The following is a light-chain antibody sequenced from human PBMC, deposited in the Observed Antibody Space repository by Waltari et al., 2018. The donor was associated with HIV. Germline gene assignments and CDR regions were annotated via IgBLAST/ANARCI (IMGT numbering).Light chain of an antibody. CDR1: TSNIETNY. Sequence: QPVLTQPPSVSAAPGRSVTITCSGSTSNIETNYVSWYQQIPGTAPKLPIYDNNKRPSGIPERSSGSKSATSATLGITGLQTGDEAEYFCGTWDSSLNTPVFGGGSRLTVL. V-gene: IGLV1-51*01. CDR3: GTWDSSLNTPV. CDR2: DNN. J-gene: IGLJ2*01.